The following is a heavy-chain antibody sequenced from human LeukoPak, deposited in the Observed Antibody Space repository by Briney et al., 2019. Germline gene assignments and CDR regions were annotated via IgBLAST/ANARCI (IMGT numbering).Heavy chain of an antibody. J-gene: IGHJ3*02. CDR2: IYTSGST. CDR1: GGSISSYY. Sequence: SETLSLTCTVSGGSISSYYWSWIRQPAGKGLEWIGRIYTSGSTNYNPSLKSRVTMSVDTSKNQFSLKLSSVTAADTAVYYCARELRYFDWSLAFDIWGQGTMVTVSS. V-gene: IGHV4-4*07. D-gene: IGHD3-9*01. CDR3: ARELRYFDWSLAFDI.